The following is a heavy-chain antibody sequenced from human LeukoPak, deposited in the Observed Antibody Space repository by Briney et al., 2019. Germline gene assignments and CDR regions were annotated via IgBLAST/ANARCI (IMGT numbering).Heavy chain of an antibody. CDR2: INHSGST. CDR3: ASTTVVINYYFDY. J-gene: IGHJ4*02. Sequence: SETLSLTCAVYGGAFSGYYWSWIRQPPGKRLEWIGEINHSGSTSYNPSPKSRVTISVDTSKNQFSLKLSSVTAADTAVYYCASTTVVINYYFDYWGQGTLVTVSS. CDR1: GGAFSGYY. D-gene: IGHD4-23*01. V-gene: IGHV4-34*01.